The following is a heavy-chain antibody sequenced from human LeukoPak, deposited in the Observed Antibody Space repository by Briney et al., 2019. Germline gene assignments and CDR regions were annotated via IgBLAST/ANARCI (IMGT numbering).Heavy chain of an antibody. CDR2: ISAYNGNT. J-gene: IGHJ6*02. Sequence: ASVKVSCKASGYTFTSYGISWVRQAPGQGLEWMGWISAYNGNTNYAQKLQGRVTMTTDTSTSTAYMELRSLRSDDTAVYYCARVVMRLREGKYHYDMDVWGQGTTVTVSS. D-gene: IGHD3-10*01. V-gene: IGHV1-18*01. CDR3: ARVVMRLREGKYHYDMDV. CDR1: GYTFTSYG.